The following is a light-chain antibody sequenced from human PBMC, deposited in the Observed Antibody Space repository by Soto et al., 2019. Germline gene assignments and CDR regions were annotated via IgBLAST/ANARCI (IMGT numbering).Light chain of an antibody. CDR3: HEYNSYR. J-gene: IGKJ2*01. Sequence: DIQMTQSPSTLSASVGDRVTITCRASQSVSSWLAWYQQKPGKAPKLLIHDASSLESGVPSRFSGSGSGTEFTLTISSLEPDDFATYYCHEYNSYRFRQGTKLEIK. CDR2: DAS. V-gene: IGKV1-5*01. CDR1: QSVSSW.